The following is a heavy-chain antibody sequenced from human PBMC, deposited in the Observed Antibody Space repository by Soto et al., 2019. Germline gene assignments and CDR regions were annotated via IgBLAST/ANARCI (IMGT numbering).Heavy chain of an antibody. CDR3: ATQTPISAVGKRSRHSRGTALPISAFQ. CDR2: FDPEDGET. D-gene: IGHD6-13*01. V-gene: IGHV1-24*01. J-gene: IGHJ1*01. Sequence: GKGLEWMGGFDPEDGETIYAQKFQGRVTMTEDTSTDTAYMELSSLRSEDTAVYYCATQTPISAVGKRSRHSRGTALPISAFQ.